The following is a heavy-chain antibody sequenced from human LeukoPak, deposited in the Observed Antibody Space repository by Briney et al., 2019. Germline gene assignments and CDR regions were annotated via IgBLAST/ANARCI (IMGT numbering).Heavy chain of an antibody. Sequence: GSLRLSCAASGFTFSSYWMHWVRQAPGKGLVWVSRINSDGSSTSYADSVKGRFTISRDNAKNTLYLQMNSLRAEDTAVYYCARDSVKKGSGYYYDYWGQGTLVTVSS. CDR1: GFTFSSYW. CDR2: INSDGSST. CDR3: ARDSVKKGSGYYYDY. J-gene: IGHJ4*02. V-gene: IGHV3-74*01. D-gene: IGHD3-22*01.